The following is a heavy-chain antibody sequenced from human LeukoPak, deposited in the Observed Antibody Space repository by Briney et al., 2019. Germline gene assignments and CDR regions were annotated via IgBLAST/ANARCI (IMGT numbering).Heavy chain of an antibody. CDR3: AKDHRGSFNYGVDV. Sequence: PGGSLRLSCVASGFTFSSYAMNGVRQAPGKGLDWVSTISGRGSNTYYADSVKGRFTISRDNSNNTLYLQMNSLRAEDTAVYYCAKDHRGSFNYGVDVWGRGTTVTVSS. D-gene: IGHD3-10*01. J-gene: IGHJ6*02. CDR2: ISGRGSNT. CDR1: GFTFSSYA. V-gene: IGHV3-23*01.